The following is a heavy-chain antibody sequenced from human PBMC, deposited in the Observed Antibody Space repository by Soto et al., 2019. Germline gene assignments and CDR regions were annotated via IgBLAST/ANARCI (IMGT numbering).Heavy chain of an antibody. CDR2: ISGPSNYL. Sequence: GGSLRLSCAASGFSFSTYSMHWVRQAPGMGLEWVSSISGPSNYLHYADSVNGRFTISRDNAKNSLSLQLNSLRAEDTAVYYCVRVGRLGGYWGQGALVTVSS. J-gene: IGHJ4*02. CDR3: VRVGRLGGY. D-gene: IGHD3-16*01. V-gene: IGHV3-21*04. CDR1: GFSFSTYS.